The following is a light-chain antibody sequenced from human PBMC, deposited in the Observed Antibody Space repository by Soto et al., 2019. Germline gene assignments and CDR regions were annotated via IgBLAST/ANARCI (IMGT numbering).Light chain of an antibody. CDR3: SSFTSTTPYV. CDR1: SSDVGSHDL. V-gene: IGLV2-14*02. Sequence: QSVLTQPASVSGSPGQSIAISCTGPSSDVGSHDLVSWYQQQSGKVPKLIIYDVSSRPSGVSNRFSGSKSGNTASMTISGLQAEDEADYYCSSFTSTTPYVFGTGTKVTVL. CDR2: DVS. J-gene: IGLJ1*01.